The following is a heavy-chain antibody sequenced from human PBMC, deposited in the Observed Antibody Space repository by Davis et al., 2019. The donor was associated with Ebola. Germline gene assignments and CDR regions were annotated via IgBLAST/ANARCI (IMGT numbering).Heavy chain of an antibody. CDR2: IYYSGST. Sequence: MPSETLSLTCTVSGGSISSYYWSWIRQPPGKGLEWIGYIYYSGSTYYNPSLKSRVTISVDTSKNQFSLKLSSVTAADTAVYYCARDLMVRGEAWGQGTTVTVSS. J-gene: IGHJ6*02. D-gene: IGHD3-10*01. CDR1: GGSISSYY. CDR3: ARDLMVRGEA. V-gene: IGHV4-59*12.